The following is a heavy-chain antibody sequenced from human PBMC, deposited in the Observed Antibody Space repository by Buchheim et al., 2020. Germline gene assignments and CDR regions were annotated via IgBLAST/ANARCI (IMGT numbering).Heavy chain of an antibody. J-gene: IGHJ4*02. CDR3: ARARFGELYRMGIFDY. CDR1: GGSFSGYY. V-gene: IGHV4-34*01. Sequence: QVQLQQWGAGLLKPSETLSLTCAVYGGSFSGYYWSWIRQPPGKGLEWIGEINHSGSTNYNPSLKSRVTISVDTSKNQFSLKLSSVTAADTAVYYCARARFGELYRMGIFDYWGQGTL. D-gene: IGHD3-10*01. CDR2: INHSGST.